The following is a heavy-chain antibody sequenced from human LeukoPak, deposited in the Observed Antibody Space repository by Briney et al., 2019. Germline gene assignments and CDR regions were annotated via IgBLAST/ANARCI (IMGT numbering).Heavy chain of an antibody. V-gene: IGHV4-61*02. Sequence: PSQTLSLTCTVSGGSISSGSYYWSWIRQPAGKGLEWIGRIYTSGSTNYNPSLKSRVTMSVDTSKNQFSLKLSSVTAADTAVYYCARGTPQTFDYWGQGTLVTASS. CDR2: IYTSGST. CDR1: GGSISSGSYY. CDR3: ARGTPQTFDY. J-gene: IGHJ4*02.